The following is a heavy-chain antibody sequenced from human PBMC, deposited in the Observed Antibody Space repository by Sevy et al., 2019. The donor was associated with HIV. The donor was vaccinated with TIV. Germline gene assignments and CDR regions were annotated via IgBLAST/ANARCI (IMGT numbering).Heavy chain of an antibody. CDR2: IRNRPNSYTT. V-gene: IGHV3-72*01. D-gene: IGHD2-15*01. Sequence: GGSLRLSCAASGFTFSDHYVDWVRQAPGKGLEWVGRIRNRPNSYTTEYAAFVKGSFTISRDEPRNSVYLQMNSLKTQDSAVYYCVRGPNCGVGGCQQISPYCLDVWGKGATVTVSS. CDR3: VRGPNCGVGGCQQISPYCLDV. J-gene: IGHJ6*03. CDR1: GFTFSDHY.